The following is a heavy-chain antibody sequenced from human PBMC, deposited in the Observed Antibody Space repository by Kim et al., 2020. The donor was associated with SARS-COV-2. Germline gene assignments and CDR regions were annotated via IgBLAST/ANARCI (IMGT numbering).Heavy chain of an antibody. D-gene: IGHD6-19*01. CDR3: ARAVRPVRVAGIWGDY. J-gene: IGHJ4*01. CDR1: GFTFSSYA. V-gene: IGHV3-30*04. Sequence: GGSLRLSCAASGFTFSSYAMHWVRQAPGKGLEWVAVISYDGSNKYYADSVKGRFTISRDNSKNTLYLQMNSLRAEDTAVYYCARAVRPVRVAGIWGDYWG. CDR2: ISYDGSNK.